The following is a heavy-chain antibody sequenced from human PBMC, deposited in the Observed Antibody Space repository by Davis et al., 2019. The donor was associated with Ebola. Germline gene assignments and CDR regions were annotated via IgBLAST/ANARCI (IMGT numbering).Heavy chain of an antibody. D-gene: IGHD3-10*01. CDR2: ISGNGGST. Sequence: PGGSLRLSCAASGFTFSSNAMSWVRQAPGKGLEWVSAISGNGGSTYYADSVKGRLTISRDNSKNTLYVQMNSLRAEDTAVYYCAIARNYYGSQPIDYWGQGILVTVSS. J-gene: IGHJ4*02. V-gene: IGHV3-23*01. CDR3: AIARNYYGSQPIDY. CDR1: GFTFSSNA.